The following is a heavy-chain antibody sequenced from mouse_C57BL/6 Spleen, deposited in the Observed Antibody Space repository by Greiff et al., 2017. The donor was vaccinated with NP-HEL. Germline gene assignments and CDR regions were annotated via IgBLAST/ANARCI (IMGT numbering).Heavy chain of an antibody. CDR1: GYAFSSSW. J-gene: IGHJ2*01. D-gene: IGHD1-1*01. Sequence: QVQLQQSGPELVKPGASVKISCKASGYAFSSSWMNWVKQRPGKGLEWIGRIYPGDGDTNYNGKFKGKATLTADKSSSTAYMQLSSLTSEDSAVYFWARSPTVADFDYWGQGTTLTVSS. CDR2: IYPGDGDT. CDR3: ARSPTVADFDY. V-gene: IGHV1-82*01.